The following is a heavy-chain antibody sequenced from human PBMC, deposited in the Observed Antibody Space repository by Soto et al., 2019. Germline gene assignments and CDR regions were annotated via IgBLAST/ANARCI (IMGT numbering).Heavy chain of an antibody. CDR2: ISSSSSTI. J-gene: IGHJ1*01. CDR3: ARDLGSSWYPEYFQH. Sequence: EVQLVESGGGLVQPGGSLRLSCAASGFTFSSYSMNWVRQAPGKGLEWVSYISSSSSTIYYADSVKGRFTISRDNAKNSLELQMNSRRAEDTAVYYCARDLGSSWYPEYFQHWGQGTLVTVSS. CDR1: GFTFSSYS. V-gene: IGHV3-48*01. D-gene: IGHD6-13*01.